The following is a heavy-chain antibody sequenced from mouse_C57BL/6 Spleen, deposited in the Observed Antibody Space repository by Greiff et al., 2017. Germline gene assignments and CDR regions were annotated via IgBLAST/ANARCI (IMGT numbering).Heavy chain of an antibody. D-gene: IGHD1-1*01. J-gene: IGHJ3*01. CDR3: TRKVLRSWCAY. CDR2: IDPETGGT. V-gene: IGHV1-15*01. Sequence: VQLQQSGAELVRPGASVTLSCKASGYTFTDYEMHWVKQTPVHGLEWIGAIDPETGGTAYNQKFKGKAILTADKSSSTAYMELRSLTSEDSAVYYCTRKVLRSWCAYWGQGTLVTVSA. CDR1: GYTFTDYE.